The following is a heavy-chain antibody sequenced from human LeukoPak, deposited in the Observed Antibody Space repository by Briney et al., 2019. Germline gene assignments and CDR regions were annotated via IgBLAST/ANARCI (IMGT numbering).Heavy chain of an antibody. CDR1: GFTFSNYG. V-gene: IGHV3-30*18. Sequence: GGSLRLSCAASGFTFSNYGMHWVRQAPGKGLEWVAVISYDGSNKYYADSVKGRFTISRDNSKNTLYLQMNSLRAEDTAVYYCAKDLTGGYSIGAFDIWGQGTMVTVSS. D-gene: IGHD1-26*01. CDR3: AKDLTGGYSIGAFDI. J-gene: IGHJ3*02. CDR2: ISYDGSNK.